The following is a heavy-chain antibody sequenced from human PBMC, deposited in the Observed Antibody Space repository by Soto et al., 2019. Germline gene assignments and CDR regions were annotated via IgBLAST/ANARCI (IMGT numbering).Heavy chain of an antibody. Sequence: SLRLSCAASGLTFSSYWMHRVRQAPGKGLVWVSRMYTDASSATYADSVKGRFTISRDNAKNTLFLQIDSLRTEDTAVYYCVRGNSGYGNFDYWGEGTLVTVSS. CDR1: GLTFSSYW. V-gene: IGHV3-74*01. CDR3: VRGNSGYGNFDY. CDR2: MYTDASSA. D-gene: IGHD5-12*01. J-gene: IGHJ4*02.